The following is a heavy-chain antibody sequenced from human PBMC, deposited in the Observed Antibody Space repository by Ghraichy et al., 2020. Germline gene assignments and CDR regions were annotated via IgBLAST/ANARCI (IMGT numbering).Heavy chain of an antibody. CDR1: SGSINSGNYY. CDR2: IYTSGNT. D-gene: IGHD2/OR15-2a*01. V-gene: IGHV4-61*02. J-gene: IGHJ4*02. Sequence: SETLSLTCTVSSGSINSGNYYWSWIRQPAGKALEWIGRIYTSGNTNYNPSLKSRVTMSIDTSKNHFSLNLSSVTAADTAVYYCARGGGRTTSLDYWGQGTLVTVSS. CDR3: ARGGGRTTSLDY.